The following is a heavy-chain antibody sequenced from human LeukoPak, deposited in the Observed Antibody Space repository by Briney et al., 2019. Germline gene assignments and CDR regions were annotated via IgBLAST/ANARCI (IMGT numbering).Heavy chain of an antibody. D-gene: IGHD3-22*01. V-gene: IGHV3-7*01. Sequence: GGSLRLSCAASGFTFSSYWMSWVRQAPGKGLEWVANIKQDGSEKYYVDSVKGRFTISRDNAKNSLYLQMNSLRAEDTAVYYCARDQIDADYYDSSGSTPNDYWGQGTLVTVSS. J-gene: IGHJ4*02. CDR3: ARDQIDADYYDSSGSTPNDY. CDR1: GFTFSSYW. CDR2: IKQDGSEK.